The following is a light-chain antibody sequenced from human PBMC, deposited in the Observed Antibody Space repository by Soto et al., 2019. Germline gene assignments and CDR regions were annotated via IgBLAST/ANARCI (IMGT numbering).Light chain of an antibody. CDR1: ASDVGGYNY. CDR3: CSYTSRTTYV. CDR2: AVS. J-gene: IGLJ1*01. Sequence: QSVLTQPVSVSGSPGQSITISCTGTASDVGGYNYVSWYQQHPGKAPKLMIHAVSNRPSGISSRFSGSKSGNTASLTISGLQSEDEADYFCCSYTSRTTYVFGTGTKVTVL. V-gene: IGLV2-14*01.